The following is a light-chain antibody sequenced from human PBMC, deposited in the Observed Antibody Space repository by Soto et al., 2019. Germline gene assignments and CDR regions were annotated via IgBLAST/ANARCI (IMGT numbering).Light chain of an antibody. CDR3: QQYNTYS. CDR2: DAS. CDR1: QSISKW. V-gene: IGKV1-5*01. J-gene: IGKJ1*01. Sequence: PCTLSASVGDRVTIPCRASQSISKWVAWYQQKPGEAPELLIYDASNLQSGVPSRFSGSGSGTEFTLTISSLQPVDSAIYYCQQYNTYSFGQGTKVDIK.